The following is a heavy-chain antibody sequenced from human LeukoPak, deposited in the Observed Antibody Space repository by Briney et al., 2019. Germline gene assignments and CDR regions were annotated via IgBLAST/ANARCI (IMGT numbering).Heavy chain of an antibody. CDR3: ATVRSDTAMVALDY. V-gene: IGHV1-69*13. CDR2: IIPIFGTA. J-gene: IGHJ4*02. Sequence: SVKVSCKASGGTFSSYAISWVRQAPGQGLEWMGGIIPIFGTANYAQKFQGRVTITADESTSPAYMELSSLRSEDTAVYYCATVRSDTAMVALDYWGQGTLVTVSS. CDR1: GGTFSSYA. D-gene: IGHD5-18*01.